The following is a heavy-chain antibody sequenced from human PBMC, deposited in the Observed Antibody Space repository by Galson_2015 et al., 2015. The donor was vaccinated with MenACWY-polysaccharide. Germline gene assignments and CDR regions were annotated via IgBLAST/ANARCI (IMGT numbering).Heavy chain of an antibody. V-gene: IGHV3-48*03. CDR3: ARVPGGGYGHVFDY. D-gene: IGHD5-18*01. J-gene: IGHJ4*02. CDR2: ISSSAGTT. Sequence: SLRLSCAASGFTFSSSEMTWVRQAPGKGLEWLSYISSSAGTTYYADSVRGRFTISRDNAKTSLHLQMNSLRAEDTAVYYCARVPGGGYGHVFDYWGQGTLVTVSS. CDR1: GFTFSSSE.